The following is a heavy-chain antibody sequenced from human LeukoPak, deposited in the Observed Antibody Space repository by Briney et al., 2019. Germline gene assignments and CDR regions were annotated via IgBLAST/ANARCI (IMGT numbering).Heavy chain of an antibody. CDR2: IYYDGRNK. V-gene: IGHV3-33*01. D-gene: IGHD3-22*01. Sequence: GGPLRLSCAASGFTFSDYGMHWVRQAPGKGLEGVALIYYDGRNKNYADSVKGRFTISRDNPKNTLYLQMNSLRVEDTAVYYCARTEHYSDRNGYYYFDQWGQGTLVTVSS. J-gene: IGHJ4*02. CDR1: GFTFSDYG. CDR3: ARTEHYSDRNGYYYFDQ.